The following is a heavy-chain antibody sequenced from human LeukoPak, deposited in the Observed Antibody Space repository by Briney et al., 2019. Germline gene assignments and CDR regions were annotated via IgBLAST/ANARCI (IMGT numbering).Heavy chain of an antibody. Sequence: GGSLRLSCAASGFTFSNYALGWVRQAPGKGLEWVSGISASGGDTFYADSVKGRFTISRDNSKNTLSLQMNSLRVEDTAIYYCAKDVRRCNGACTWGQGTLVTVSS. J-gene: IGHJ5*02. CDR1: GFTFSNYA. D-gene: IGHD2-8*01. CDR3: AKDVRRCNGACT. CDR2: ISASGGDT. V-gene: IGHV3-23*01.